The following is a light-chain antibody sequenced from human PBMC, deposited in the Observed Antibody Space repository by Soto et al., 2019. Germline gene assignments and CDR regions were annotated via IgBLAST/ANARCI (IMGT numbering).Light chain of an antibody. CDR2: DAS. CDR3: QQYSEFLLS. J-gene: IGKJ3*01. Sequence: DIQMTQSPSTLSASVGDRVTITCRASQSISRSLAWYQQKPGKAPNLLIFDASSLEGGVPSRFSGSGFGTEFTLTITYLQPADFATYYCQQYSEFLLSFGPGTTVDFK. V-gene: IGKV1-5*01. CDR1: QSISRS.